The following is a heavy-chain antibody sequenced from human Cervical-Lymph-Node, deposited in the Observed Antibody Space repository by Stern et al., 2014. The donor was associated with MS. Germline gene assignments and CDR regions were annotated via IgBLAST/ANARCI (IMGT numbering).Heavy chain of an antibody. V-gene: IGHV5-51*01. CDR2: IYPGDSDP. D-gene: IGHD6-19*01. CDR3: ASQRSSSGWSYGMDV. Sequence: EVQLVQSGAEVKKPGESLKISCKGSGYSFTSYWIGWVRQMPGKGLEWMGIIYPGDSDPRYSPSFQGQVTISADKSISTAYLQWSSLKASDTAMYYCASQRSSSGWSYGMDVWGQGTTVTVSS. CDR1: GYSFTSYW. J-gene: IGHJ6*02.